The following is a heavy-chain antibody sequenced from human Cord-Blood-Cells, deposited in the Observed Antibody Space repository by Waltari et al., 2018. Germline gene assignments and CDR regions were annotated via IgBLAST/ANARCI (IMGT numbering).Heavy chain of an antibody. J-gene: IGHJ3*02. CDR1: GGPFRSYA. D-gene: IGHD1-20*01. CDR3: LTGSDAFDI. Sequence: QVQLVQSGAEVKKPGSSVKVSCKASGGPFRSYAISWVRQAPGQGLEWMGRIIPILGIANYAQKFQGRVTITADKSTSTAYMELSSLRSEDTAVYYCLTGSDAFDIWGQGTMVTISS. CDR2: IIPILGIA. V-gene: IGHV1-69*09.